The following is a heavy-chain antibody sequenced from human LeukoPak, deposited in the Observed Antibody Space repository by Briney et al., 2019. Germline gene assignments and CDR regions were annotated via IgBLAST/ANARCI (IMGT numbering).Heavy chain of an antibody. CDR2: INPNSGGT. CDR3: ARVPILLWFGEGDAFDI. Sequence: ASVKVSCKASGGTFSSYAISWVRQAPGQGLEWMGWINPNSGGTNYAQKFQGRVTMTRDTSISTAYMELSRLRSDDTAVYYCARVPILLWFGEGDAFDIWGQGTMVTVSS. J-gene: IGHJ3*02. D-gene: IGHD3-10*01. CDR1: GGTFSSYA. V-gene: IGHV1-2*02.